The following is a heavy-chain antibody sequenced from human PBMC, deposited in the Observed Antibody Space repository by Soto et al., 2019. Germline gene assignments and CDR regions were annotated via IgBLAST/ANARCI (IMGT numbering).Heavy chain of an antibody. D-gene: IGHD6-19*01. CDR3: ARENSSGWPDTTIDY. CDR2: IYYSGST. J-gene: IGHJ4*02. Sequence: PSETLSLTCTVSGGSISSGDYYWSWIRQPPGKGLEWIGYIYYSGSTYYNPSLKSRVTISVDTSKNQFSLKLSSVTAADTAVYYCARENSSGWPDTTIDYWGQGTLVTVSS. CDR1: GGSISSGDYY. V-gene: IGHV4-30-4*01.